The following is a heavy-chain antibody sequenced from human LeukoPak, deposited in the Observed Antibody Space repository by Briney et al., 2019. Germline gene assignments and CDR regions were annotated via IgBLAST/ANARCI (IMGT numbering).Heavy chain of an antibody. V-gene: IGHV3-21*01. Sequence: GGSLRLSCATSGFSLNTYSVNWVRQAPGKGLEWVSSISSSGGYIFYADSAKGRFTISRDNAKNSLFLQMNSLRAEDTAVYYCARDVLQDIVATPPGRALGYWGQGTLVTVSS. CDR1: GFSLNTYS. D-gene: IGHD5-12*01. CDR3: ARDVLQDIVATPPGRALGY. J-gene: IGHJ4*02. CDR2: ISSSGGYI.